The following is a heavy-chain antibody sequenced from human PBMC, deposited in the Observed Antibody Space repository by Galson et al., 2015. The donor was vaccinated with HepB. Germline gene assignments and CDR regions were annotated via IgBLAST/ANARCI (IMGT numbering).Heavy chain of an antibody. J-gene: IGHJ4*02. D-gene: IGHD2-2*01. CDR3: AKDSAWRTIRMPDY. V-gene: IGHV3-30*18. CDR2: ISYDVINK. CDR1: GFTFNNFA. Sequence: SLRLSCAASGFTFNNFAMHWVRQAPGKGLEWLAVISYDVINKNYADSVKGRFTISRDNSKNTLYLQMSSPKTEDTAVYFCAKDSAWRTIRMPDYWGQGTPVTVSP.